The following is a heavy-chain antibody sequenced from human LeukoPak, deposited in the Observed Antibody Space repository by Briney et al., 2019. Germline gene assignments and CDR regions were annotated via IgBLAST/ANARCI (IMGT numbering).Heavy chain of an antibody. V-gene: IGHV1-8*01. J-gene: IGHJ4*02. D-gene: IGHD2-21*01. CDR2: MNPNSGNT. CDR3: ARVSDILVVRYFDY. CDR1: GYTFTSYD. Sequence: ASVKVSCKASGYTFTSYDINWVRQATGQGLEWRGWMNPNSGNTGYAQKFQGRVTMTTDTSASTAYMELRSLRSDDTAVYYCARVSDILVVRYFDYWGQGTLVTVSS.